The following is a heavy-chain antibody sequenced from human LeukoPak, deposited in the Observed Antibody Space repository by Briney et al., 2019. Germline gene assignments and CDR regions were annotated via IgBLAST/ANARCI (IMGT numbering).Heavy chain of an antibody. CDR1: GGSISRYY. J-gene: IGHJ1*01. Sequence: SETLSLTCTVSGGSISRYYWSWIRQPPGKGLEWIGYIYYSGSTNYNPSLTSRVTISVDTSKNQISLNLSSLTAADTAVYYCARHARGVGATFKFCGEGKLGTVSS. CDR2: IYYSGST. CDR3: ARHARGVGATFKF. D-gene: IGHD1-26*01. V-gene: IGHV4-59*08.